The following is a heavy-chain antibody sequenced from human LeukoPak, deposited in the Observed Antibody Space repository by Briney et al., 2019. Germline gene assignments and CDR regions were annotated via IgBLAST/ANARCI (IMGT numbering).Heavy chain of an antibody. J-gene: IGHJ3*02. CDR3: ARVNSKLEAFDI. D-gene: IGHD2/OR15-2a*01. CDR1: GFTFSSNW. Sequence: GSLRLSCAASGFTFSSNWMHWVRQAPGKGLVWVSRINEDGSTTNYADSVKGRSTIFRDNAKNSLYLQMNSLRAEDTAVYYCARVNSKLEAFDIWGQGTMVTVSS. V-gene: IGHV3-74*01. CDR2: INEDGSTT.